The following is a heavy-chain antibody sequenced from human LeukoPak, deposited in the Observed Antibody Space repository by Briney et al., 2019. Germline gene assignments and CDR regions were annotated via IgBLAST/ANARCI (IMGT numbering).Heavy chain of an antibody. J-gene: IGHJ6*02. V-gene: IGHV3-23*01. CDR1: GFTFSSYA. CDR3: AKVAPRILTDHQGGYYYYGMDV. D-gene: IGHD3-9*01. Sequence: GWSLRLSCAASGFTFSSYAMSWVRQAPGKGLEWVSAISGSGGSTYYADSVKGRFTISRDNSKNTLYLQMNSLRAEDTAVYYCAKVAPRILTDHQGGYYYYGMDVWGQGTTVTVSS. CDR2: ISGSGGST.